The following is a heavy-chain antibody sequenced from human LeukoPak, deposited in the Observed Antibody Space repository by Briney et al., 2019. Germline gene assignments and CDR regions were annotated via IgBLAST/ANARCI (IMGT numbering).Heavy chain of an antibody. J-gene: IGHJ4*02. CDR2: IHYSGST. CDR3: ARHGNYYDSSGYNYYFDY. Sequence: SETLSLTCTVSGVSISSYYWSWIRQPPGKGLKWIGNIHYSGSTKYNPSLKSRVTISVDTSKNHSSLKLSSVTAADTAVYYCARHGNYYDSSGYNYYFDYWGQGTLGTVSS. CDR1: GVSISSYY. D-gene: IGHD3-22*01. V-gene: IGHV4-59*08.